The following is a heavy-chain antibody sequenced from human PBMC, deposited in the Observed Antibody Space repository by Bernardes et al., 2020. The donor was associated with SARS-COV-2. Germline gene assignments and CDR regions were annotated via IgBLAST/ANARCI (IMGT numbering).Heavy chain of an antibody. CDR3: ARGYLFYHNDEGPFHS. V-gene: IGHV3-21*06. D-gene: IGHD1-1*01. J-gene: IGHJ4*02. CDR1: GFNFATYK. CDR2: IRGLGSYT. Sequence: GGSLRLSCVASGFNFATYKMSWVRQAPGELLEWLSPIRGLGSYTYYTDSVTARFTISRDNAKNSLYLQMNSLRDEDTAVYYCARGYLFYHNDEGPFHSWGQGTLVTVSS.